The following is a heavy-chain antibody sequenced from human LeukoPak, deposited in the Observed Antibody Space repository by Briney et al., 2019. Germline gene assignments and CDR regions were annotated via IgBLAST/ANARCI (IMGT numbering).Heavy chain of an antibody. D-gene: IGHD6-13*01. CDR2: IYYSGST. V-gene: IGHV4-59*11. CDR1: GGSISSHY. CDR3: ARQQQLAYMDV. J-gene: IGHJ6*03. Sequence: KASETLSLTCTVSGGSISSHYWSWIRQPPGKGLEWIGYIYYSGSTNYNPSLKSRVTISVDTSKNQFSLKLSSVTAADTAVYYYARQQQLAYMDVWGKGTTVTVSS.